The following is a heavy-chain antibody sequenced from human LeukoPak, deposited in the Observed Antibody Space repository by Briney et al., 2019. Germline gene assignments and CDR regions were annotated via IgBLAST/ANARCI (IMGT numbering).Heavy chain of an antibody. Sequence: GGSLRLSCAASGFTFSSYAMSWVRQAPGKGLEWVSAISGSGGSTYYADSVKGRFTISRDNSKNTLYLQMNSLRAEDTAVYYCASQLAYCGGDCYRDYWGQGTLVTVSS. J-gene: IGHJ4*02. CDR2: ISGSGGST. D-gene: IGHD2-21*02. CDR1: GFTFSSYA. V-gene: IGHV3-23*01. CDR3: ASQLAYCGGDCYRDY.